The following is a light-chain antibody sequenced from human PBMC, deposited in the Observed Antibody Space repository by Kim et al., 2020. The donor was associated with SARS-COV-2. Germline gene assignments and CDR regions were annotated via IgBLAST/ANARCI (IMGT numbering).Light chain of an antibody. CDR2: AAS. Sequence: AIRMTQSPSSFSASTGDRVTITCRASQGVGSYLAWYQQKPGKAPKFLIYAASTLQSGVPSRFSGSGSGTDFTLTISCLQSEDFATYYRQQYFTYPYTFGQGTKLEIK. CDR1: QGVGSY. V-gene: IGKV1-8*01. J-gene: IGKJ2*01. CDR3: QQYFTYPYT.